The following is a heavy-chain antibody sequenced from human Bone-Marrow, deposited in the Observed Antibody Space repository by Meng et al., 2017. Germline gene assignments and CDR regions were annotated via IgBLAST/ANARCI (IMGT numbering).Heavy chain of an antibody. CDR2: IHYSGST. V-gene: IGHV4-31*03. J-gene: IGHJ5*02. CDR3: ARYVFDSSSLYSNWFDP. Sequence: QVQLQESGPGLVKPSQTLSLTCTVPGGSISSGTYYWGWIRQLPGKGLEWIAYIHYSGSTYYSPSLKSRVTISVDTSKNQLSLKLSSMTAADTAVYYCARYVFDSSSLYSNWFDPWGQGTPVTVSS. D-gene: IGHD3-22*01. CDR1: GGSISSGTYY.